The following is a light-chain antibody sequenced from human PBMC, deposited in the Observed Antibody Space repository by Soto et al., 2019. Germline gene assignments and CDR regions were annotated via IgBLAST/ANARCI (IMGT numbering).Light chain of an antibody. CDR2: DVS. V-gene: IGLV2-11*01. J-gene: IGLJ1*01. CDR1: SIDFVTYNR. CDR3: CSYVGGYSYV. Sequence: QSVLTQPPSVSGSPGQSVTISCTGTSIDFVTYNRVSWYQQHPGKAPKLMIYDVSKRPSGVPDRFSGSKSGNTASLTISGLQAEDEADYYCCSYVGGYSYVFGIGTKVTVL.